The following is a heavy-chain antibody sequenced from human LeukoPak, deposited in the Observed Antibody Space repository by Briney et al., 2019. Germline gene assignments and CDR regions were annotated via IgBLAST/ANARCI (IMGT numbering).Heavy chain of an antibody. V-gene: IGHV4-34*01. D-gene: IGHD3-22*01. CDR2: INHSGST. J-gene: IGHJ3*02. CDR3: ARPTYDSSGYLAFDI. Sequence: SETLSLTCAVYGGSFSGYYWSWIRQPPGKGLEWIGEINHSGSTNYNPSLKSRVTISVDTSKNQFSLKLSSVTAADTAVYYCARPTYDSSGYLAFDIWGQGTMVTVSS. CDR1: GGSFSGYY.